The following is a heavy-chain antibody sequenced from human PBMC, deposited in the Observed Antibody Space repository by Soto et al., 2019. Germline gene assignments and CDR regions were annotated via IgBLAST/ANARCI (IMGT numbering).Heavy chain of an antibody. CDR3: ARVDFWSGYYTEGRSYYFDY. Sequence: GGSLRLSCAASGFTFSSYWMSWVRQAPGKGLEWVANIKQDGSEKYYVDSVKGRFTISRDNAKNSLYLQMNSLGAEETAVYYCARVDFWSGYYTEGRSYYFDYWGQGTLVTVSS. D-gene: IGHD3-3*01. J-gene: IGHJ4*02. CDR1: GFTFSSYW. V-gene: IGHV3-7*01. CDR2: IKQDGSEK.